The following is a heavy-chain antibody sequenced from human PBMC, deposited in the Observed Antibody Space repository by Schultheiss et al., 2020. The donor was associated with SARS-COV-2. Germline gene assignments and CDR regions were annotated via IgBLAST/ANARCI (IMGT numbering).Heavy chain of an antibody. Sequence: GGSLRLSCAASGFTFSSYGMHCVRQAPGKGLEWVAVIWYDGSNKYYADSVKGRFTISRDNSKNTLYLQMNSLRAEDTAVYYCARGGPSSSYYYYGMDVWGQGTTVTVSS. J-gene: IGHJ6*02. CDR3: ARGGPSSSYYYYGMDV. CDR1: GFTFSSYG. V-gene: IGHV3-33*08. CDR2: IWYDGSNK. D-gene: IGHD6-6*01.